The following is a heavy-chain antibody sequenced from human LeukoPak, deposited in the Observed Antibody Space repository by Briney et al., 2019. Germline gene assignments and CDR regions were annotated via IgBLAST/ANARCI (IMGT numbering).Heavy chain of an antibody. CDR3: ATVGHYGSGSYERFFDY. V-gene: IGHV1-18*01. CDR1: GYTFTNYG. J-gene: IGHJ4*02. D-gene: IGHD3-10*01. Sequence: ASVKVSCKASGYTFTNYGISWVRQAPGQALEWMGWISGYNGNTNYAQKLQGRVTMTTDTSTSTVYMELRSLRSDDTAVYYCATVGHYGSGSYERFFDYWGQGTLVTVSS. CDR2: ISGYNGNT.